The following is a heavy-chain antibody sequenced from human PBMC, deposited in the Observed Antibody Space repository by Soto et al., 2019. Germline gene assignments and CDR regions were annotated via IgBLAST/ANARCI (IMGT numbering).Heavy chain of an antibody. CDR2: ISDSGNT. J-gene: IGHJ3*01. Sequence: QVQLQESGPGLVKPSQTLSLTCTVSGTSISSDVYYWSWIRQPPEKVLEWIGYISDSGNTYYNPSLLRRLTISLDTSKNQFSLKLDSVTAADTAVYYCAKAPYRRSNSRGPVDVWGHGTTVTASS. D-gene: IGHD7-27*01. V-gene: IGHV4-30-4*01. CDR1: GTSISSDVYY. CDR3: AKAPYRRSNSRGPVDV.